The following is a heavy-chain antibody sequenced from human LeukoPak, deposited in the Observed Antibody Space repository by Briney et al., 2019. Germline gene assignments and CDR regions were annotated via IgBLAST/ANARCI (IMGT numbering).Heavy chain of an antibody. CDR1: GRSISSGGYS. CDR3: ARVGGGYYYGMDV. CDR2: IYHSGST. J-gene: IGHJ6*02. Sequence: PSETLSLTCAVSGRSISSGGYSWSWIRQPPGNGLEWIGYIYHSGSTYYNPSLKSRVTISVDRSKNQFSLKLSSVTAADTAVYCCARVGGGYYYGMDVWGQGTTVTVSS. V-gene: IGHV4-30-2*01. D-gene: IGHD3-16*01.